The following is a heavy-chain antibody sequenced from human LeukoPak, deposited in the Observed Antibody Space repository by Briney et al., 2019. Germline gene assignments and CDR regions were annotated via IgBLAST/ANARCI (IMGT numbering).Heavy chain of an antibody. CDR3: ASGAYCGGDCFGWFDP. CDR2: IYYSGST. CDR1: GGSISSSSYY. J-gene: IGHJ5*02. V-gene: IGHV4-39*07. D-gene: IGHD2-21*02. Sequence: SETLSLTCTVSGGSISSSSYYWGWIRQPPGKGLEWIGSIYYSGSTYYNPSLKSRVTISVDTSKNQFSLKLSSVTAADTAVYYCASGAYCGGDCFGWFDPWGQGTLVTVSS.